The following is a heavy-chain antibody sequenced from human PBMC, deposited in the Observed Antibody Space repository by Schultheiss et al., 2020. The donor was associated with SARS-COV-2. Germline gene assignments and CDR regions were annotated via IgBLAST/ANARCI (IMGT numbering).Heavy chain of an antibody. CDR2: IRSKAYGGTT. CDR3: TRDIGGSGWPHYYYYGMDV. Sequence: GGSLRLSCTASGFTFGDYAMSWFRQAPGKGLEWVGFIRSKAYGGTTEYAASVKGRFTISRDDSKSIAYLQMNSLKTEDTAVYYCTRDIGGSGWPHYYYYGMDVWGQGTTVTVSS. CDR1: GFTFGDYA. D-gene: IGHD6-19*01. V-gene: IGHV3-49*03. J-gene: IGHJ6*02.